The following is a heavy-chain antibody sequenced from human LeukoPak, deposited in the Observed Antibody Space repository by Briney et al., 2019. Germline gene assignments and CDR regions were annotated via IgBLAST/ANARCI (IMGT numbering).Heavy chain of an antibody. CDR1: GYTFTSYG. CDR2: ISAYNGNT. V-gene: IGHV1-18*01. D-gene: IGHD1-26*01. J-gene: IGHJ4*02. Sequence: ASVKVACKASGYTFTSYGISWVRQAPGQGLEWMGWISAYNGNTNYAQKLQGRVTMTTDTSTSTAYMELRSLRSDDTAVYYCARAEWELLPFDYWGQGTLVTVSS. CDR3: ARAEWELLPFDY.